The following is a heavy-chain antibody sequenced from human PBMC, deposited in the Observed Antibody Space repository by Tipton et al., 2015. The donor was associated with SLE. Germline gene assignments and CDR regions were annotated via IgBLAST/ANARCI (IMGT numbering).Heavy chain of an antibody. V-gene: IGHV4-61*01. D-gene: IGHD3-3*02. CDR2: IHYSGST. J-gene: IGHJ5*02. CDR3: ARGPPFMEWERNWFDP. Sequence: TLSLTCSVSDYSISSGSYWDWIRQPPGKGLEWIGYIHYSGSTNYNPSLKSRVTISVDTSKNQFSLKLTSVTAADTAVYYCARGPPFMEWERNWFDPWGQGTQVTVSS. CDR1: DYSISSGSY.